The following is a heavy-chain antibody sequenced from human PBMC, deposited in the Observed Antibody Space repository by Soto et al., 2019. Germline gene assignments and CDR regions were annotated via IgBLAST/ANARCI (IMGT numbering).Heavy chain of an antibody. CDR1: GGSISSYY. V-gene: IGHV4-59*08. J-gene: IGHJ6*02. CDR2: IYYSGST. CDR3: CGKVWFGDGYYGMDV. D-gene: IGHD3-10*01. Sequence: SETLSLTCTVSGGSISSYYWSWIRQPPGKGLEWIGYIYYSGSTNYNPSLKSRVTISVDTSKNQFSLKLSSVTAADTAVYYCCGKVWFGDGYYGMDVWGQGTTVTVSS.